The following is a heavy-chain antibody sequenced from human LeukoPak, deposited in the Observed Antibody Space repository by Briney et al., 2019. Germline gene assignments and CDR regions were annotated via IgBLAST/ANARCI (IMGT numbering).Heavy chain of an antibody. V-gene: IGHV4-38-2*02. J-gene: IGHJ5*02. CDR2: VYHSGST. Sequence: SETLPLTCTVSGYSLSSAYYWAWIRQPPGKGLEWIGSVYHSGSTYYNPSLKSRVTVSVDTSKNQFSLKLSSVTAADTAVYYCARLGSNNWFDPWGQGTLVTVSS. CDR1: GYSLSSAYY. CDR3: ARLGSNNWFDP.